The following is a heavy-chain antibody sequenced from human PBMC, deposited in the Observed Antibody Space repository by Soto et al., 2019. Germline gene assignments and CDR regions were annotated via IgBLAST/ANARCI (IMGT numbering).Heavy chain of an antibody. D-gene: IGHD2-2*02. V-gene: IGHV6-1*01. Sequence: SQNPSLNCAISGVRVSNNSAAWNWIRQSKSRGLEWLGRTYYRSKWYNDYAVSVKSRITNNQDTSQNQFSLQLNSVTPEDTAVYYCARGVYLMLPAAISYYMVVWGKGTTVTVSS. CDR1: GVRVSNNSAA. CDR3: ARGVYLMLPAAISYYMVV. J-gene: IGHJ6*03. CDR2: TYYRSKWYN.